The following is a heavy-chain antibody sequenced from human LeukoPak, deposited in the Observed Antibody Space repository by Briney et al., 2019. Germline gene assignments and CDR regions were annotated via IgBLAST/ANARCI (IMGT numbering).Heavy chain of an antibody. V-gene: IGHV4-59*08. CDR1: GGSISSYY. Sequence: SETLSLTCTVSGGSISSYYWSWIRQPPGKGLECIGYIYYSGSTNYNPSLKSRVTISVDTSKNQFSLKLSSVTAADTAVYYCARQVGAAAEKDYSGQGTLVTVSS. D-gene: IGHD6-13*01. J-gene: IGHJ4*02. CDR3: ARQVGAAAEKDY. CDR2: IYYSGST.